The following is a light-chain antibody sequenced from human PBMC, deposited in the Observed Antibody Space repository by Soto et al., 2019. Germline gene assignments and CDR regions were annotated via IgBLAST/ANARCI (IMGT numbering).Light chain of an antibody. CDR1: SSDVGSYNL. J-gene: IGLJ3*02. Sequence: QSALTQPASVSGSPGQSITISCTGTSSDVGSYNLVSWYQQHPGKAPKLMIYEGSKRPSGVSNRFSGSKSGNTASLTISGLQAEDETDYYCYSYAGSSTFEVFGGGTKLTVL. CDR3: YSYAGSSTFEV. V-gene: IGLV2-23*03. CDR2: EGS.